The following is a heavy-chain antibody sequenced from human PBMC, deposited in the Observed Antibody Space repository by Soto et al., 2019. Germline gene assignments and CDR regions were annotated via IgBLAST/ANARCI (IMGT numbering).Heavy chain of an antibody. J-gene: IGHJ4*02. Sequence: GGALRLSCASSGFTFSDHYMDWVRQAPGKGLEWVGRTRNKANSYTTEYAASAKGRFTISRGDSKNSLYLQMNSLKTEDTAVNYCARDQGSSWYVLDYWGQRT. CDR1: GFTFSDHY. CDR3: ARDQGSSWYVLDY. CDR2: TRNKANSYTT. D-gene: IGHD6-13*01. V-gene: IGHV3-72*01.